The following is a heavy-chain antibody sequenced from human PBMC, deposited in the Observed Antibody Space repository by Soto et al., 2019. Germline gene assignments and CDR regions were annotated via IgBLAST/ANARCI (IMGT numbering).Heavy chain of an antibody. CDR1: GFSFSNYN. CDR2: ISTSSNTI. V-gene: IGHV3-48*01. Sequence: GGSLRLSCAASGFSFSNYNMNWVRQTPGKGLEWVSYISTSSNTIHYADSVKGRFTISRDNAKNSVYLQMNSLRTEDTAVYYCVRDLSDNEGLYWGQGAPVTVSS. CDR3: VRDLSDNEGLY. D-gene: IGHD1-1*01. J-gene: IGHJ4*02.